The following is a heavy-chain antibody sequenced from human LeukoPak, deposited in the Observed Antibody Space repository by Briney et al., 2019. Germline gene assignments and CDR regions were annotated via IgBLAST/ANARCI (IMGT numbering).Heavy chain of an antibody. CDR1: GFTFSSYE. CDR2: ISSSGSTI. J-gene: IGHJ4*02. CDR3: AKAPRGSHDDY. Sequence: GGSLRLSCAASGFTFSSYEMNWVRQAPGKGLEWVSYISSSGSTIYYADSVKGRFTISRDNSKNTLYLQMNSLRAEDTAVYYCAKAPRGSHDDYWGQGTLVTVSS. V-gene: IGHV3-48*03. D-gene: IGHD1-26*01.